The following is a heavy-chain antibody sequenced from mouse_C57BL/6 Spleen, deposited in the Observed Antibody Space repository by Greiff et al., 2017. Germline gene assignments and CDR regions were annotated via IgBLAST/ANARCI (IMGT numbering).Heavy chain of an antibody. CDR3: AKLGFAY. D-gene: IGHD4-1*01. V-gene: IGHV5-17*01. J-gene: IGHJ3*01. Sequence: EVKLQESGGGLVKPGGSLKLSCAASGFTFSDYGMHWVRQAPEKGLEGVAYISSGSSTIYYADTVKGRFTISRDNAKNTLFLQMTSLRSEDTAMYYCAKLGFAYWGKGTLVTVSA. CDR2: ISSGSSTI. CDR1: GFTFSDYG.